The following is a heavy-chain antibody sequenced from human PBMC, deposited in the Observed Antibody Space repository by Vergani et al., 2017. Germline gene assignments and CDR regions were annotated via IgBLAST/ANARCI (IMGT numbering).Heavy chain of an antibody. CDR2: ISGSGGST. Sequence: VQLVESGGGVVQPGRSLRLSCAASGFTFSSYGMHWVRQAPGKGLEWVSAISGSGGSTYYADSVKGRFTISRDNSKNTLYLQMNSLRAEETAVYYCAKLGATIKSGYWGQGTLVTVSS. CDR3: AKLGATIKSGY. V-gene: IGHV3-23*04. D-gene: IGHD5-12*01. J-gene: IGHJ4*02. CDR1: GFTFSSYG.